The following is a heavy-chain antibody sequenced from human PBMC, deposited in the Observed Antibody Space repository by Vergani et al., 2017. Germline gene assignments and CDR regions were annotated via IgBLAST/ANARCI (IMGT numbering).Heavy chain of an antibody. Sequence: QVQLVESGGGLVKPGGSLRLSCAASGFTFSDYYMSWIRQAPGKGLEWVSYSSSSSSYTNYADSVKGRFTISRDNAKNSLYLQMNSLRAEDKAVYYCARDQYCSGGSCYGYGAFDIWGQGTMVTVSS. CDR3: ARDQYCSGGSCYGYGAFDI. V-gene: IGHV3-11*06. CDR2: SSSSSSYT. D-gene: IGHD2-15*01. CDR1: GFTFSDYY. J-gene: IGHJ3*02.